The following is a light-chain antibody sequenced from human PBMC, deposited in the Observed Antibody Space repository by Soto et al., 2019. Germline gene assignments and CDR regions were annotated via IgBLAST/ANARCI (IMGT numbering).Light chain of an antibody. CDR3: QQSYSTPIT. J-gene: IGKJ5*01. V-gene: IGKV1-39*01. CDR2: AAS. CDR1: QSISSY. Sequence: DIQMTQSLSSLSASVGDRVTITCRASQSISSYLNWYQQKPGKAPKLLIYAASSLQSGVPSRFSGSGSGTDFTLTISSLQPEDFATYYCQQSYSTPITFGQGTRLEI.